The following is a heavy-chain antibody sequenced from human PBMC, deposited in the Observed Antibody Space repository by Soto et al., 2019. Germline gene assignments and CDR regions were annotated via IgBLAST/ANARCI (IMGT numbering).Heavy chain of an antibody. D-gene: IGHD4-17*01. CDR3: ARAGSDGDSGWGMDV. V-gene: IGHV3-30-3*01. CDR2: ISYDGSNK. Sequence: QVQLVESGGGVVQPGRSLRLSCAGSGFNFSSYAMHWVRQAPGKGLEWVAVISYDGSNKYYADSVKGRFTISRDNSKNTLYLQMNSLRAEDTAVYYCARAGSDGDSGWGMDVWGQGTTVTVSS. J-gene: IGHJ6*02. CDR1: GFNFSSYA.